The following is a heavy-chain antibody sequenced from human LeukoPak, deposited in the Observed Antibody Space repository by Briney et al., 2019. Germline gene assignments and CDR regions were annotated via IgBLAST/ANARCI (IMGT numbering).Heavy chain of an antibody. V-gene: IGHV3-30*03. D-gene: IGHD3-10*01. CDR3: ALRTEGSGSHYYYGMDV. CDR1: GFTFSSYG. CDR2: ISYDGSNK. Sequence: HPGRSLRLSCAASGFTFSSYGMHWVRQAPGKGLEWVAVISYDGSNKYYADSVKGRFTISRDNSKNTLYLQMSSLRAEDTAVYYCALRTEGSGSHYYYGMDVWGQGTTVTVSS. J-gene: IGHJ6*02.